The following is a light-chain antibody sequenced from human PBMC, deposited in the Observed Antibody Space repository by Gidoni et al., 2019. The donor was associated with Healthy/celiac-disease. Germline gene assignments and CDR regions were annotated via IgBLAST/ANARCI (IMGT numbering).Light chain of an antibody. CDR2: AAS. V-gene: IGKV1-39*01. J-gene: IGKJ1*01. Sequence: DIQMTQSPSSLSASVGDRVTITCRASQSISSYLNWYQQKPGKAPKLLIYAASSLQSGVPSRFRGSGSGTDFTLTISSLQPEDFATYYCQQSYSTPRTFGQGTKCGNQT. CDR3: QQSYSTPRT. CDR1: QSISSY.